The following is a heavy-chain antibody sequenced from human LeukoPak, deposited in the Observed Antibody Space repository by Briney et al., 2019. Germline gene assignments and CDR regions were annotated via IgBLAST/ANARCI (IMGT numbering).Heavy chain of an antibody. Sequence: ASVKVSCKASGYTFTSYGISWVRQAPGQGLEWMGWISAYNGNTNYAQKLQGRVTMTTDTSTSTAYMELRSLRSDDTAVYYCATGPSQSNSYAKPRSTPFDYWGQGTLVTVSS. J-gene: IGHJ4*02. V-gene: IGHV1-18*01. CDR2: ISAYNGNT. CDR3: ATGPSQSNSYAKPRSTPFDY. CDR1: GYTFTSYG. D-gene: IGHD5-18*01.